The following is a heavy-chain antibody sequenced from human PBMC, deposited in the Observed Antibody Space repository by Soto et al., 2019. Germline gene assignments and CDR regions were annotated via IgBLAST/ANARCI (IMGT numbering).Heavy chain of an antibody. CDR2: IGSTGTTM. J-gene: IGHJ4*02. CDR3: AREAGHCSSVNCYSYHDY. V-gene: IGHV3-48*03. CDR1: GFTFSSSE. Sequence: QLVESGGGLVQPGGSLRLSCSASGFTFSSSEMNWVRQAPGKGLEWVSYIGSTGTTMFYADSVKGRFTISRDNAKNSLYLQMYSLRAEDTAVYYCAREAGHCSSVNCYSYHDYRGQGTLVTVSS. D-gene: IGHD2-2*01.